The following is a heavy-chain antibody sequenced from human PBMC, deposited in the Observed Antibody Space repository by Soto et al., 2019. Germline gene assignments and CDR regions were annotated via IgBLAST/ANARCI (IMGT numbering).Heavy chain of an antibody. CDR3: ASMVRGVIYGMDV. Sequence: GASVKFSCKASGGTFSSYAISWVRQAPGQGLEWMGGIIPIFGTANYAQKFQGRVTITADESTSTAYMELSSLRSEDTAVYYCASMVRGVIYGMDVWGQGTTVTVSS. CDR1: GGTFSSYA. J-gene: IGHJ6*02. V-gene: IGHV1-69*13. CDR2: IIPIFGTA. D-gene: IGHD3-10*01.